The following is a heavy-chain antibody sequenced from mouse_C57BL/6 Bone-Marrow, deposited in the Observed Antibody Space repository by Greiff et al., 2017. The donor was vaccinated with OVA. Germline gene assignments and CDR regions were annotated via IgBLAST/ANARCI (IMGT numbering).Heavy chain of an antibody. Sequence: VMLVESGAELARPGASVKLSCKASGYTFTSYGISWVKQRTGQGLEWIGEIYPRSGNTYYNEKFKGKATLTADKSSSTAYMELRSLTSEDSAVYFCAREGCSSFFDYWGQGTTLTVSS. V-gene: IGHV1-81*01. D-gene: IGHD1-1*01. CDR3: AREGCSSFFDY. J-gene: IGHJ2*01. CDR1: GYTFTSYG. CDR2: IYPRSGNT.